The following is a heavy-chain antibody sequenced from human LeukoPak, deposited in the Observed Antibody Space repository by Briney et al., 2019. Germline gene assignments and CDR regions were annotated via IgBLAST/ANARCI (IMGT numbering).Heavy chain of an antibody. CDR2: IIPIFGTA. CDR1: GGTFSCYA. CDR3: ARSQDIVVVPAAIASVYY. J-gene: IGHJ4*02. Sequence: SVKVSCKASGGTFSCYAISWERQAPGQGLEWMGGIIPIFGTANYAQKFQGRVTITTDESTSTAYMELSSLRSEDTAVYYCARSQDIVVVPAAIASVYYWGQGTLVTVSS. V-gene: IGHV1-69*05. D-gene: IGHD2-2*01.